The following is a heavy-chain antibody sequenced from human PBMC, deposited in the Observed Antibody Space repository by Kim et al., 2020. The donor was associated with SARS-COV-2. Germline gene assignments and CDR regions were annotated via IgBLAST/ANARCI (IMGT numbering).Heavy chain of an antibody. CDR3: GRAPLNYFGSGSYYDY. CDR2: IYNSGST. J-gene: IGHJ4*01. Sequence: SETLSLTCTVSGGSISSYYWNWIRQPPGKGLEWIGHIYNSGSTNYNPSFKSRVTISVDTSKKQFSLKLSSVTAADTAVYFCGRAPLNYFGSGSYYDYGG. V-gene: IGHV4-59*08. CDR1: GGSISSYY. D-gene: IGHD3-10*01.